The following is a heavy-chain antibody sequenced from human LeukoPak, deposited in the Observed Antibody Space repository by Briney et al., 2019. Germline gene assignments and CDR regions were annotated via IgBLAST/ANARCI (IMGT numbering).Heavy chain of an antibody. Sequence: SETLSLTCSVSGASISISSYYWGWIRQPPGKGLEWIGSIYYSGSTYYNPSLKSRVTISVDTSKNQFSLKLSSVTAADTAVYYCARANYYYDSSGYSEYFDYWGQGTLVTVSS. CDR3: ARANYYYDSSGYSEYFDY. CDR2: IYYSGST. J-gene: IGHJ4*02. V-gene: IGHV4-39*07. D-gene: IGHD3-22*01. CDR1: GASISISSYY.